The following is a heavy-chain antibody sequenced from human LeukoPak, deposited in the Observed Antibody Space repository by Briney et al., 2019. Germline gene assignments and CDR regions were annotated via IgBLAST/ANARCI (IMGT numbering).Heavy chain of an antibody. J-gene: IGHJ3*02. Sequence: TGRSLRLSCAASGFTFSSYGMHWDRQAPGKGLEWVAVIWYDGSNKYYADSVKGRFTISRDNSKNTLYLQMNSLRAEDTAVYYCAKDLVGSLRYCSSTSCYRPSGAFDIWGQGTMVTVSS. CDR2: IWYDGSNK. V-gene: IGHV3-33*06. D-gene: IGHD2-2*02. CDR1: GFTFSSYG. CDR3: AKDLVGSLRYCSSTSCYRPSGAFDI.